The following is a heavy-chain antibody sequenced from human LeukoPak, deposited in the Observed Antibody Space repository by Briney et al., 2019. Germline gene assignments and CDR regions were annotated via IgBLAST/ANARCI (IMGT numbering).Heavy chain of an antibody. Sequence: GASVKVSCKASGYTFTSYYMHWVRQAPGQGLEWMGIINPSGGSTSYAQKLQGRVTMTRDTSTSTVYMELSSLRSEDTAVYYCARDTSATAHLDYWGQGTLVTVSS. CDR1: GYTFTSYY. D-gene: IGHD2-21*02. CDR3: ARDTSATAHLDY. CDR2: INPSGGST. J-gene: IGHJ4*02. V-gene: IGHV1-46*01.